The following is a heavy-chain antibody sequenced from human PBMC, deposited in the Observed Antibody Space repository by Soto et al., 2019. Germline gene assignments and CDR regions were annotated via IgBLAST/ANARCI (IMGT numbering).Heavy chain of an antibody. CDR3: ARVYGSGSYYIGPDY. CDR2: INPSGGST. CDR1: GDTFTSYY. V-gene: IGHV1-46*01. D-gene: IGHD3-10*01. J-gene: IGHJ4*02. Sequence: APVKVSCTASGDTFTSYYMHWVRQATGQGLEWMGIINPSGGSTSYAQKFQGRVTMTRDTSTSTVYMELSSLRSEDTAVYYCARVYGSGSYYIGPDYWGQGTLVTVSS.